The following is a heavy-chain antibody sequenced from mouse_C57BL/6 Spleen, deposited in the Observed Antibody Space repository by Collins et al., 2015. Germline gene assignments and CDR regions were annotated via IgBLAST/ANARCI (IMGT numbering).Heavy chain of an antibody. V-gene: IGHV10-1*02. D-gene: IGHD2-10*02. CDR2: IRSKSNNYAT. CDR1: GFTFNTYA. Sequence: EVQLVESGGGLVQPKGSLKLSCAASGFTFNTYAMNWVRQAPGKGLEWVARIRSKSNNYATYYADSVKDRFTISRDDSQSMLYPQMNNLKTEDTAMYYCVLDAMDYWGQGTSVTVSS. CDR3: VLDAMDY. J-gene: IGHJ4*01.